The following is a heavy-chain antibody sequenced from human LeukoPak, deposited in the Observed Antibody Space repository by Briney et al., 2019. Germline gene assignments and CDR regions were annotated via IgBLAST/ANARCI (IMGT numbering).Heavy chain of an antibody. V-gene: IGHV1-46*01. CDR2: INPSGGST. Sequence: GASVKVSYKASGYTFTSYYMHCERQAPGQGLEWMGIINPSGGSTSYAQKFQGRVTMTRDTSTSTVYMELSSLRSEDTAVYYCARWTTTRVGDYPDYWGQGTLVTVSS. CDR1: GYTFTSYY. CDR3: ARWTTTRVGDYPDY. J-gene: IGHJ4*02. D-gene: IGHD1-14*01.